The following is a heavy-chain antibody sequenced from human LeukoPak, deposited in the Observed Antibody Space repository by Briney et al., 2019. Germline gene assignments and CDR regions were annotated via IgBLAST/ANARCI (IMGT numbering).Heavy chain of an antibody. Sequence: SQTLSLTCTVSGGSISSGDYYWSWIRQPPGKGLEWIGYIYYSGSTYYNPSLKSRVTISVDTSKNQFSLKLSTVTAADTAVYYCAREVEPGNFDYWGQGTLVTVSS. CDR2: IYYSGST. J-gene: IGHJ4*02. V-gene: IGHV4-30-4*01. CDR3: AREVEPGNFDY. CDR1: GGSISSGDYY. D-gene: IGHD1-14*01.